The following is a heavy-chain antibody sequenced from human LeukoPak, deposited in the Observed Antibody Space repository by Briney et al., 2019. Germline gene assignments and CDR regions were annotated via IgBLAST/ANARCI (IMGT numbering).Heavy chain of an antibody. Sequence: GGSLRLSCVASGFTFSTYSMNWVRQAPGKGLEWVSSISSSSSYIYYADSVKGRSTISRDNAKNSLYLQMNSLRAEDTAVYYCARESWDIVVVPAATYYYYYYMDVWGKGTTVTVSS. D-gene: IGHD2-2*01. CDR3: ARESWDIVVVPAATYYYYYYMDV. CDR1: GFTFSTYS. V-gene: IGHV3-21*01. CDR2: ISSSSSYI. J-gene: IGHJ6*03.